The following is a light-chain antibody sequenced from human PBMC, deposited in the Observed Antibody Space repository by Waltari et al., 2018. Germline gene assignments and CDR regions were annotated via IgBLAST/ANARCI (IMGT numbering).Light chain of an antibody. CDR2: EVS. CDR1: QSIIRW. J-gene: IGKJ1*01. Sequence: DIQMTQSPSTLSAFVGERVTITCRASQSIIRWVAWYQQKHGKAPKLVIHEVSSLGSGVPSRVSGSGSGTEFTLTISSLQPDDFATYYCQQYNSDDWTFGQGTKVEI. V-gene: IGKV1-5*01. CDR3: QQYNSDDWT.